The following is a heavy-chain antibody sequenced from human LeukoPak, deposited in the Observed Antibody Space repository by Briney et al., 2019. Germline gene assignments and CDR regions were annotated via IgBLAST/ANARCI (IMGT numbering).Heavy chain of an antibody. Sequence: AAVKVSCKASVGTFSSYAISWVRQAPGQGLEGMGRIIPILGIANYAQKFQGRVTITADKSKSTAYMELSSLRSEDTAVYYCARTVSSSGWYSFDYWGQGTLVTVSS. CDR1: VGTFSSYA. V-gene: IGHV1-69*04. J-gene: IGHJ4*02. CDR2: IIPILGIA. CDR3: ARTVSSSGWYSFDY. D-gene: IGHD6-19*01.